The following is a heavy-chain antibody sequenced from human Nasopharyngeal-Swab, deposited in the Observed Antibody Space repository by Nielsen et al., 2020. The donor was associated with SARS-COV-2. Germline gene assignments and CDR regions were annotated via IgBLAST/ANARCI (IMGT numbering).Heavy chain of an antibody. CDR3: ARSNRDSSGWYGIGWYFDY. CDR2: IYHSGST. Sequence: SETLSLTCAVSGGPISSGGYSWSWIRQPPGKGLEWIGYIYHSGSTYYNPSLKSRVTISVDRSKNQFSLKLSSVTAADTAVYYCARSNRDSSGWYGIGWYFDYWGQGTLVTVSS. CDR1: GGPISSGGYS. V-gene: IGHV4-30-2*01. D-gene: IGHD6-19*01. J-gene: IGHJ4*02.